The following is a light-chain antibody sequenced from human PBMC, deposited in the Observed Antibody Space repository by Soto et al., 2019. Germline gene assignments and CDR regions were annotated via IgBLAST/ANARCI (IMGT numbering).Light chain of an antibody. V-gene: IGKV1-12*01. CDR2: AAS. CDR1: QPIRSW. J-gene: IGKJ1*01. Sequence: DIPMTQSPSSVSASVGDRVTITCRASQPIRSWLAWYQQTPGRAPKLLIYAASSLQSGVPSRFSGSGSGTDFTLTISSLQPEDFATYYCQQANSFPRTFGQGTKVEIK. CDR3: QQANSFPRT.